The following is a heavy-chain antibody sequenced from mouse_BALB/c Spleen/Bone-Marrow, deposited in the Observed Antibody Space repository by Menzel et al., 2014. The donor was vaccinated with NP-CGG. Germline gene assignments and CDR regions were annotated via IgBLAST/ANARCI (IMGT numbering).Heavy chain of an antibody. CDR1: GYTFTEYT. V-gene: IGHV1-18*01. D-gene: IGHD2-3*01. Sequence: VQLQQSGPELVKPGASVKISCKTSGYTFTEYTMHWVKQSHGKSLEWIGSINPNNGGTNYNQKFKGEATLTVDKSSSTAYMEFRSLTSEDSAVYYCARGDGYYVYAMDYWGQGTSVTVSS. CDR2: INPNNGGT. CDR3: ARGDGYYVYAMDY. J-gene: IGHJ4*01.